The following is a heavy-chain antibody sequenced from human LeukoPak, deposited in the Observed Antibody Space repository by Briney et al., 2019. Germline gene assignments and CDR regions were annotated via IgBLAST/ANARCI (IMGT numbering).Heavy chain of an antibody. Sequence: SSVKVSCKASGYTFTSYDINWVRQATGQGLEWMGWMNPNSGNTGYAQKFQGRVTMTRNTSISTAYMELSSLRSEGTAVYYCARGDYYGSGSYSAAFDIWGQGTMVTVSS. J-gene: IGHJ3*02. D-gene: IGHD3-10*01. CDR1: GYTFTSYD. V-gene: IGHV1-8*01. CDR2: MNPNSGNT. CDR3: ARGDYYGSGSYSAAFDI.